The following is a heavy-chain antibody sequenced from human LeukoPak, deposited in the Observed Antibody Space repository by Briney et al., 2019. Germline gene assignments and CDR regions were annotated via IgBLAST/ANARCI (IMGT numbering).Heavy chain of an antibody. V-gene: IGHV4-34*01. CDR3: ASAITMVRGVIRYFDY. CDR1: GGSFSGYY. D-gene: IGHD3-10*01. Sequence: SETLSLTCAVYGGSFSGYYWSRIRQPPGKGLEWIGEINHSGSTNYNPSLKSRVTISVDTSKNQFSLKLSSVTAADTAVYYCASAITMVRGVIRYFDYWGQGTLVTVSS. CDR2: INHSGST. J-gene: IGHJ4*02.